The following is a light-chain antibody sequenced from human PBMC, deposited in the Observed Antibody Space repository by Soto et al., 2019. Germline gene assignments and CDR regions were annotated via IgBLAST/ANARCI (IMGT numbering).Light chain of an antibody. CDR3: LHYNSLPRT. CDR2: CAS. V-gene: IGKV3-15*01. CDR1: QSVSSN. Sequence: EIVMTQSPATLSVSPGERATLSCRASQSVSSNLAWYQQKPGQAPRLLIYCASTRATRIPARFSGSRSGTYFNIPISSRQTEDCAVYSCLHYNSLPRTFA. J-gene: IGKJ1*01.